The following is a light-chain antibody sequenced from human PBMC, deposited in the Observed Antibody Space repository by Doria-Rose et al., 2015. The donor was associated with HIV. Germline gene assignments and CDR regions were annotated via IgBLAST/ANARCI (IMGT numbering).Light chain of an antibody. V-gene: IGKV3-20*01. J-gene: IGKJ1*01. CDR3: HQYGTSWT. Sequence: TQSPGTLSLSPGARATLSCSASQRFSSTYLAWYQQKPGQAPSLLIYDGSTRATGIPDRFSASGSGTDFTLTINRLEPEDFALYYCHQYGTSWTFGQGTKVEI. CDR2: DGS. CDR1: QRFSSTY.